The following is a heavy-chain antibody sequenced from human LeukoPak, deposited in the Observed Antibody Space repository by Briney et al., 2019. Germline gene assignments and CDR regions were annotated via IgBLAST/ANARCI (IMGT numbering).Heavy chain of an antibody. D-gene: IGHD3-10*01. CDR1: SYTFTSYG. Sequence: ASVKVSCKASSYTFTSYGISWVRQAPGQGLEWMGWISAYNGNTNYAQKLQGRVTMTTDTSTSTAYMELRSLRSDDTAVYYCAREAGRVTMVRGVISPCYFDYWGQGTLVTVSS. CDR2: ISAYNGNT. CDR3: AREAGRVTMVRGVISPCYFDY. J-gene: IGHJ4*02. V-gene: IGHV1-18*04.